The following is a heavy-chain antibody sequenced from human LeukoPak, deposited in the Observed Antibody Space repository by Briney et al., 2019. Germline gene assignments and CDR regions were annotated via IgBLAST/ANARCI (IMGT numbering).Heavy chain of an antibody. V-gene: IGHV4-39*07. CDR1: GGSISSSSYY. CDR2: IYYSGST. J-gene: IGHJ3*02. D-gene: IGHD6-13*01. Sequence: SETLSLTCTVSGGSISSSSYYWGWIRQPPGKGLEWIGSIYYSGSTYYNPSLKSRVTISVDTSKNQFSPKLSSVTAADTAVYYCARCIAAAANDAFDIWGQGTMVTVSS. CDR3: ARCIAAAANDAFDI.